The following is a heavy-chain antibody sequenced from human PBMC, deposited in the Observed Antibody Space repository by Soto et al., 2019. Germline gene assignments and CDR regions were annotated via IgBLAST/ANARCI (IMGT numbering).Heavy chain of an antibody. J-gene: IGHJ6*04. D-gene: IGHD4-17*01. Sequence: EVQLVESGGGLVQPGGSLRLSCAASGFTFSDYWMHWVRQAPGKGLVWVSRIKGDASSIAYADSVRGRFTISRDNAKNTLYLQTNSLRAEGTAVYYCARGLRGYYGKDVWGKGTTVTVSS. CDR3: ARGLRGYYGKDV. CDR1: GFTFSDYW. V-gene: IGHV3-74*01. CDR2: IKGDASSI.